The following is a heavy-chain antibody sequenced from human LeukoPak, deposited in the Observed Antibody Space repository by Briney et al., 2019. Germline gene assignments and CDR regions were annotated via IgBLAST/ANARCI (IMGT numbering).Heavy chain of an antibody. J-gene: IGHJ6*02. CDR3: ARDSVGDSGWLQFYYYYGMDV. D-gene: IGHD5-24*01. CDR1: GFIVSSKY. V-gene: IGHV3-53*01. CDR2: IYSGANT. Sequence: PGGSLRLSCAASGFIVSSKYMSWVRQAPGKGLEWVSVIYSGANTYYADSVKGRFTISRDNAKNSLYLQMNSLRAEDTAVYYCARDSVGDSGWLQFYYYYGMDVWGQGTTVTVSS.